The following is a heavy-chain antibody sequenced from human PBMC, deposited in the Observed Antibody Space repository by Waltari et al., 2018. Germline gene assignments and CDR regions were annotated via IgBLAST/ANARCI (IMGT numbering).Heavy chain of an antibody. V-gene: IGHV3-53*01. J-gene: IGHJ4*02. CDR3: ARDLVHYFDX. D-gene: IGHD3-16*01. CDR1: GLPISDNY. CDR2: LYSXCHT. Sequence: VQLXESGGGXIQHGGSLRXSCAASGLPISDNYMSWVRQAPGKGLELVXVLYSXCHTYYADSVXGRFTISRDSSKNTLYLXMHSLRTEXTAVYXCARDLVHYFDXWGQGTLVTVSS.